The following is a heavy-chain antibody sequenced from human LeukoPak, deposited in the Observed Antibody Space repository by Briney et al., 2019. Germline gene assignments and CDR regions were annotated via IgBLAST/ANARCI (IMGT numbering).Heavy chain of an antibody. CDR1: GGSISSYY. CDR2: IYNNENT. J-gene: IGHJ3*02. D-gene: IGHD3/OR15-3a*01. V-gene: IGHV4-59*01. CDR3: ARDWTNGPFGAFDI. Sequence: SETLSLTCTVSGGSISSYYWSWIRQPPGKGLEWIGYIYNNENTNYNPSFKSRVTMSIDTSQKQCSLKLTSVTAADTAVYYCARDWTNGPFGAFDIWGQGTVVTVSS.